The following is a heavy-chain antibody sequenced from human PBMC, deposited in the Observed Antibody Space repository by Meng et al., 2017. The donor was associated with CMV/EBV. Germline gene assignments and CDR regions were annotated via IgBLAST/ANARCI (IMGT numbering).Heavy chain of an antibody. D-gene: IGHD2-2*01. V-gene: IGHV1-69*05. CDR1: GGTPSSYA. J-gene: IGHJ5*02. CDR3: ARGTSSRIGWFDP. Sequence: SVKVSCKASGGTPSSYAISWVRQAPGQGLEWMGGIIPIFGTANYAQKFQGRVTITTDESTSTAYMELSSLRSEDTAVYYCARGTSSRIGWFDPWGQGTLVTVSS. CDR2: IIPIFGTA.